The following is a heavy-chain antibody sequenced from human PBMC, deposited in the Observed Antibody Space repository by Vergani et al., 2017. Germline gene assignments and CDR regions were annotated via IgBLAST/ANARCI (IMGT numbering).Heavy chain of an antibody. V-gene: IGHV4-34*01. J-gene: IGHJ2*01. Sequence: QVQLQQWGAGLLKPSETLSLTCAVYGGSFSGYYWSWIRQPPGKGLEWIGEINHSGSTNYNPSLKSRVTMSVDTSKNQFSLKLSSVTAADTAVYYCARDEGDYGDPRAYWYFDLWGRGTLVTVSS. D-gene: IGHD4-17*01. CDR3: ARDEGDYGDPRAYWYFDL. CDR1: GGSFSGYY. CDR2: INHSGST.